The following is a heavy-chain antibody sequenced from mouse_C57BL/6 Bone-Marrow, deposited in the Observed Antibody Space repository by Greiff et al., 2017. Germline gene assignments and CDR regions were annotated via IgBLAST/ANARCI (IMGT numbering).Heavy chain of an antibody. V-gene: IGHV5-6*01. Sequence: DVHLVESGGDLVKPGGSLKLSCAASGFTFSSYGMSWVRQTPDKTLEWVATISSGGSYTYYPDSVKGRFPISRDNAKNTLYLQMSSLKSEDTAMYYGARHLSYGGSYAWFAYWGQGTLVTVSA. CDR1: GFTFSSYG. J-gene: IGHJ3*01. CDR3: ARHLSYGGSYAWFAY. CDR2: ISSGGSYT. D-gene: IGHD1-1*01.